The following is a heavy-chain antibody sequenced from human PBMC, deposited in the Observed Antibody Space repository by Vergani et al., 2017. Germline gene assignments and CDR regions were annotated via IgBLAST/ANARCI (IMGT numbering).Heavy chain of an antibody. D-gene: IGHD5-12*01. Sequence: EVQLLESGGDLVQPGGSLRLSCAASGFTFNHYAMNWVRQAPGKGLEWVSGISGSGGSTYYEGSVKGRLTMSRDSSKNTLYLQMNSLSAGDTAVYYCAKANPRNSGYDYLYYYHAMDVWGQGTTVTVSS. CDR1: GFTFNHYA. CDR2: ISGSGGST. CDR3: AKANPRNSGYDYLYYYHAMDV. J-gene: IGHJ6*02. V-gene: IGHV3-23*01.